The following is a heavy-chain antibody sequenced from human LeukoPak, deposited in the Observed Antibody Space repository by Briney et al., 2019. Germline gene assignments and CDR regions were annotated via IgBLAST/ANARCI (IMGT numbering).Heavy chain of an antibody. V-gene: IGHV3-23*01. Sequence: GGSLRLSCAASGFTFSNYAMSWVRQAPGKGLEWVSAISGSASSTYHADSVKGRFTISRDNSKNTLYLQMNSLRADDTAVYYCAMKAVPRPRLHDAFDFWGQETMVTVS. J-gene: IGHJ3*01. CDR2: ISGSASST. CDR3: AMKAVPRPRLHDAFDF. D-gene: IGHD5-24*01. CDR1: GFTFSNYA.